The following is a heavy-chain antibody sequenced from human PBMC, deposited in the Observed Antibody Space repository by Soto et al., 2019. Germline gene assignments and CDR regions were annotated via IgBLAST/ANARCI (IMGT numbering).Heavy chain of an antibody. V-gene: IGHV3-33*01. D-gene: IGHD6-19*01. Sequence: QVQLVESGGGVVQPGRSLRLSCAASGFTFSSYGMHWVRHAPGKGLEWVAVIWYDGSKKYYADSVKGRFTISRDNSKKTLYLQMNSLRAEDTAVYYCQRFEHRSGALDYWGQGTLVTVSS. J-gene: IGHJ4*02. CDR2: IWYDGSKK. CDR1: GFTFSSYG. CDR3: QRFEHRSGALDY.